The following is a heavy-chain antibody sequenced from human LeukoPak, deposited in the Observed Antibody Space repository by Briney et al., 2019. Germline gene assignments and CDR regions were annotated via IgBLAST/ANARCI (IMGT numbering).Heavy chain of an antibody. CDR3: ARGLPLWSGYPHDAFDI. Sequence: SETLSLTCTVSGGSISSYYWSWIRQPAGKGLEWIGRIYTSGSTNYNPSLKSRVTMSVDTSKNQFSLKLSSVTAADTAVYYCARGLPLWSGYPHDAFDIWGQGTMVTVSS. D-gene: IGHD3-3*01. CDR1: GGSISSYY. V-gene: IGHV4-4*07. CDR2: IYTSGST. J-gene: IGHJ3*02.